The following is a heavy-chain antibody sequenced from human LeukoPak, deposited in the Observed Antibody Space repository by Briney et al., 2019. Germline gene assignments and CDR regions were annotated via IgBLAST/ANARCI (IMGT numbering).Heavy chain of an antibody. Sequence: SETLSLTCTVSGGSISSSSYYWGWLRQPPGKGLEWIGSIYYSGSTYYNPSLKSRVTISVDTSKNQFSLKLSSVTAADTAVYYCARRSIAVASWGQGTLVTVSS. V-gene: IGHV4-39*01. J-gene: IGHJ5*02. CDR2: IYYSGST. CDR3: ARRSIAVAS. CDR1: GGSISSSSYY. D-gene: IGHD6-19*01.